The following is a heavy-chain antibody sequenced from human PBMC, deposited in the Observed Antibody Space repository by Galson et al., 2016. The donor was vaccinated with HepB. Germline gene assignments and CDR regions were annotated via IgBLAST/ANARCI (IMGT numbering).Heavy chain of an antibody. J-gene: IGHJ6*02. CDR3: ARDDSGGWYGFHYGMDV. CDR1: GASISGYY. Sequence: ETLSLTCTVSGASISGYYLSWLRQPPGQGLEWIGYINYSGRTTYNPSPKSRVTISVDTSKNQFSLKLSSVTAADTAVYYCARDDSGGWYGFHYGMDVWGQGTTVTVSS. D-gene: IGHD6-19*01. CDR2: INYSGRT. V-gene: IGHV4-59*01.